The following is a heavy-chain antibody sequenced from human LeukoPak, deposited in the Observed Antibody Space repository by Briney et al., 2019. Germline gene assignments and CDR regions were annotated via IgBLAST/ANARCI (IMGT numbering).Heavy chain of an antibody. D-gene: IGHD3-22*01. V-gene: IGHV4-4*07. CDR3: VRDEGGRGYYDSPYFDY. Sequence: SETLSLTCTVCGYSISSGYYWSWIRQPAGKGLEWIGRIYRSGSTNYNPSLRSRVTMSGDTSKNQFSLNLSSVTAADTAVYYCVRDEGGRGYYDSPYFDYWGQGTLVTVSS. CDR2: IYRSGST. J-gene: IGHJ4*02. CDR1: GYSISSGYY.